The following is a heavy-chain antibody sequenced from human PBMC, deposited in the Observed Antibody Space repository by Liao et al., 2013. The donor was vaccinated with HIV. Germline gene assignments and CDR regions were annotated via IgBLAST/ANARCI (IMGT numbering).Heavy chain of an antibody. J-gene: IGHJ4*02. Sequence: QVQLQESGPGLVKPSQTLSLTCTVSGGSISSGDYYWSWIRQPPGKGLEWIGYIYYSGTTNYNPSLKSRVSMSVDTPKNQFSLKLSSVTAADTAVYYCARGGGLTSDFFDYWGQGTLVTVSS. CDR1: GGSISSGDYY. CDR2: IYYSGTT. D-gene: IGHD3-16*01. CDR3: ARGGGLTSDFFDY. V-gene: IGHV4-30-4*08.